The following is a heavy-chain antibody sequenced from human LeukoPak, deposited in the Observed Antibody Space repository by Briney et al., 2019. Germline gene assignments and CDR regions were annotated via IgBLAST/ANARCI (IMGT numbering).Heavy chain of an antibody. CDR3: ARDKKGGSPSKDYYYYGMDV. D-gene: IGHD5-12*01. J-gene: IGHJ6*02. CDR1: GGSISSYY. Sequence: SETLSLTCTVSGGSISSYYWSWIRQPPGKGLEWIGYIYYSGSTNYNPSLKSRVTISVDTSKNQFSLQLNSVTPEDTAVYYCARDKKGGSPSKDYYYYGMDVWGQGTTVTVSS. V-gene: IGHV4-59*12. CDR2: IYYSGST.